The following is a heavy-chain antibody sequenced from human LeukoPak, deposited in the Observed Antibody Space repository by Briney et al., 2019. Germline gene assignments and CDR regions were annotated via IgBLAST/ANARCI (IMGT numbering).Heavy chain of an antibody. CDR3: ARAPPGIAAAGGD. J-gene: IGHJ4*02. V-gene: IGHV3-7*01. CDR2: IKQDGSEK. Sequence: GGSLRLSCAASGFTFSSYWMSWVRQAPGKGLEWVASIKQDGSEKYYVDSVKGRFTISRDNAKNSLYLQMNSLRAEDTAVYYCARAPPGIAAAGGDWGQGTLVTVSS. D-gene: IGHD6-13*01. CDR1: GFTFSSYW.